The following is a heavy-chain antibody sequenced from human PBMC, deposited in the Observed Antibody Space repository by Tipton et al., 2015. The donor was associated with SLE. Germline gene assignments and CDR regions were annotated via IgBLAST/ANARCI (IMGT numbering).Heavy chain of an antibody. D-gene: IGHD3-3*01. V-gene: IGHV3-66*02. CDR1: GVTISYNY. Sequence: QLVQSGGNLVQPGGSLRLSCAVSGVTISYNYMTWVRQAPGKGLEWVSLIYSGGSTSHTDSVKGRFTMSRDDSKNTVYLQMSSLRAEDTAVYFCASSLLTIFAGFDYWGQGTLVTVSS. CDR2: IYSGGST. J-gene: IGHJ4*02. CDR3: ASSLLTIFAGFDY.